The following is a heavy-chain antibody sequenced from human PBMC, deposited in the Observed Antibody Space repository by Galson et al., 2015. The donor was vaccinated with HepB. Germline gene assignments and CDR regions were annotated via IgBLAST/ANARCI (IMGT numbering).Heavy chain of an antibody. J-gene: IGHJ6*02. CDR2: TYYRARWYS. D-gene: IGHD2-2*01. Sequence: CAISGDSVSNNNAAWYWIRQSPSRGLERLGRTYYRARWYSDYTASLRSRISINADTSKNQFSLQLNSVTPEDTAVYYCARAPGTIYYYGMDVWGQGTTVTVSS. CDR1: GDSVSNNNAA. V-gene: IGHV6-1*01. CDR3: ARAPGTIYYYGMDV.